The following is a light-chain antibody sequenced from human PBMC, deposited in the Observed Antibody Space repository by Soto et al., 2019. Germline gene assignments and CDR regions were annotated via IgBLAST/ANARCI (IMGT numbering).Light chain of an antibody. CDR3: QQGNSFPVT. CDR1: QDVSSY. CDR2: AAS. Sequence: DIQLTQSPSFLSASIGDRVTITCRASQDVSSYLAWYQQRPGKAPKLLIYAASTLQSGVPSRFSGSGSGTEFTLTISSLQPEDFATYYCQQGNSFPVTFGGGTKVEIK. V-gene: IGKV1-9*01. J-gene: IGKJ4*01.